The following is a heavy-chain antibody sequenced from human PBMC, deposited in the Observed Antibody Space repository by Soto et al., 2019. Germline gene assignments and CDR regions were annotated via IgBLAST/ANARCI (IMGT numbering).Heavy chain of an antibody. D-gene: IGHD3-3*01. CDR2: INPNCGGS. V-gene: IGHV1-2*04. Sequence: ASVKVSCKASAGTFSSYAIIWVRQAPGQGLEWMGWINPNCGGSNYAQKFQGWVTMTRDKSISTAYMELSRLRSDDTAVYYCARDSDTLYDFWSGRENWFDPWGQGTLVTVSS. CDR1: AGTFSSYA. CDR3: ARDSDTLYDFWSGRENWFDP. J-gene: IGHJ5*02.